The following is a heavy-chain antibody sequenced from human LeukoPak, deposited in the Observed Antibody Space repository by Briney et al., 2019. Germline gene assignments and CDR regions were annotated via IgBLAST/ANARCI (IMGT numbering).Heavy chain of an antibody. J-gene: IGHJ4*02. CDR2: IGGSDSIV. D-gene: IGHD6-19*01. CDR3: ARELVAGAFDH. CDR1: EFNVNDYY. Sequence: GGSLRLSCGASEFNVNDYYMSWVRQAPGKGLEWISDIGGSDSIVAYAGSVEGRFTISRDIAKNSLFLQMNSLRADDTAVYYCARELVAGAFDHWGQGILVTVSS. V-gene: IGHV3-11*01.